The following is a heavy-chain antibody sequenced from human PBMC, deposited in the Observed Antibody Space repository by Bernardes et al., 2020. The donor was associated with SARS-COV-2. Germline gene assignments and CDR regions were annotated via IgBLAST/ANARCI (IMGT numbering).Heavy chain of an antibody. CDR3: AKDAGFNFDF. CDR1: GFTFRSYS. J-gene: IGHJ4*01. CDR2: ISSGTI. V-gene: IGHV3-48*04. Sequence: GGSLRLSCAASGFTFRSYSMNWVRQVPGKGLEWISYISSGTIFYADSVKGRFTISRDNAKNSVFLQMNSLRAEDTAVYYCAKDAGFNFDFWGHGVLVTVSS.